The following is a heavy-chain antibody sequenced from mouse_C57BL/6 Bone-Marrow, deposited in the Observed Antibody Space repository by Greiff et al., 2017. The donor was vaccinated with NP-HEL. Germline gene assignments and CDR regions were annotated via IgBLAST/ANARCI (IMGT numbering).Heavy chain of an antibody. J-gene: IGHJ4*01. CDR1: GFNIKNTY. V-gene: IGHV14-3*01. CDR3: ARGSMVTLYRYAMDY. Sequence: VQLQQSVAELVRPGASVKLSCTASGFNIKNTYMHWVKQRPEQGLEWIGRIDPANGNTKYAPKFPGKATITADTSSNTAYLQLSSLTSEDTAIYYCARGSMVTLYRYAMDYWGQGTSVTVSS. D-gene: IGHD2-1*01. CDR2: IDPANGNT.